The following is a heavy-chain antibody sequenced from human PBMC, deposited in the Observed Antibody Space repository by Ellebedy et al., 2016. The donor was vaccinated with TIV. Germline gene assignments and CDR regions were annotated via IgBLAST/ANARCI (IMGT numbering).Heavy chain of an antibody. CDR1: GGSISSYY. V-gene: IGHV4-59*08. CDR3: ARMYSSGSYYFDY. Sequence: MPSETLSLTCTVSGGSISSYYWSWIRQPPGKGLEWIGYIYYSGSTNYNPSLKSRVTISVDTSKNQFSLKLSSVTAADTAVYYCARMYSSGSYYFDYWGQGTLVTVSS. J-gene: IGHJ4*02. CDR2: IYYSGST. D-gene: IGHD6-19*01.